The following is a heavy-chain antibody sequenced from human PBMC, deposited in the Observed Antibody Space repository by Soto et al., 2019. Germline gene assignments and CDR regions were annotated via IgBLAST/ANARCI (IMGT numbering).Heavy chain of an antibody. J-gene: IGHJ4*02. CDR2: ISGSGDRT. V-gene: IGHV3-23*01. Sequence: EVQLLESGGGLVQPGGSLRLSCAASGITISNYPMSWVRQAPGKGLDWVSGISGSGDRTYYADSAKGRFTISKDISKNSLSLQLHSLGVEDTAVYFCVKDDGGYPSTAPHWGQGTLVTVS. D-gene: IGHD3-22*01. CDR3: VKDDGGYPSTAPH. CDR1: GITISNYP.